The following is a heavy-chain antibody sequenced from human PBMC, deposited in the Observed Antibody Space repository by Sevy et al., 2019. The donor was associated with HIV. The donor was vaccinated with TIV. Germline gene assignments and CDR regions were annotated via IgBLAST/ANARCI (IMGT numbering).Heavy chain of an antibody. Sequence: SETLSLTCTVSGGCISSGDYYWSWIRQPPGKGLEWIGYIYYSGSTYYNPSLKSRVTISVDTSKNQFSLKLSSVTAADTAVYYCATATEDRGLDAFDIWGQGSMVTVSS. CDR3: ATATEDRGLDAFDI. CDR1: GGCISSGDYY. CDR2: IYYSGST. V-gene: IGHV4-30-4*01. J-gene: IGHJ3*02. D-gene: IGHD4-17*01.